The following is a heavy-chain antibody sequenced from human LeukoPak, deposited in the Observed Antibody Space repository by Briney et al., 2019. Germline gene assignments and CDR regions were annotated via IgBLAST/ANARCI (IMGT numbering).Heavy chain of an antibody. CDR1: GFTFSSYA. CDR2: ITANGGGT. V-gene: IGHV3-23*01. D-gene: IGHD3-10*01. CDR3: AKLTSDTMIRGVTADY. J-gene: IGHJ4*02. Sequence: GGSLRLSCAASGFTFSSYAMSWVRQAPGKGLEWVSSITANGGGTYYADSVKGRFSISRDISRNTLYLQVTSLRAEDTAIYYCAKLTSDTMIRGVTADYWGQGTLVTVSS.